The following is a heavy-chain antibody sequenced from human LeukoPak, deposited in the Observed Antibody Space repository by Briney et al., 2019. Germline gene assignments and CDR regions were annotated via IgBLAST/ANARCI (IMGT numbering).Heavy chain of an antibody. J-gene: IGHJ4*02. CDR2: MPYDGSNK. CDR3: ARGYSNSWYFFDY. CDR1: GFTVSSYA. V-gene: IGHV3-30*04. Sequence: GGSLRLSCAASGFTVSSYAMHWVRQAPGKGLEWVALMPYDGSNKYYADSVKGRLTISRDNSKNTLYLQMNSLRAEDTAAYCCARGYSNSWYFFDYWGQGTLVTVSS. D-gene: IGHD6-13*01.